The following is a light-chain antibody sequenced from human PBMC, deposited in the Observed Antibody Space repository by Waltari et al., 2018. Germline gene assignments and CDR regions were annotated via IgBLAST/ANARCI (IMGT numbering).Light chain of an antibody. CDR1: SSDVVSYNY. Sequence: QSALPQPASVSGSPGQSITISCTGTSSDVVSYNYVSWYQQHPGKAPKLMIYEVSNRPSGLSDRFSGSKSGNTASLTISELQAEDEADYYCSAYAGNDLVIFGGGTKLTVL. V-gene: IGLV2-14*01. J-gene: IGLJ2*01. CDR2: EVS. CDR3: SAYAGNDLVI.